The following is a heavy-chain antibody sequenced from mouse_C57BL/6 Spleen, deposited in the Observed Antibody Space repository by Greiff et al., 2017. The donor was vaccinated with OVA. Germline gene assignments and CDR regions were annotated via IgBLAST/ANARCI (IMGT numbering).Heavy chain of an antibody. D-gene: IGHD1-1*01. Sequence: VQLQQSGAELVRPGASVKLSCTASGFNIKDDYMHWVKQRPEQGLEWIGWIDPENGDTEYASKFQGPATITADTSSNTASLQLSSLTSEDTAVYYCTPLITTVLDFDVWGTGTTVTVSS. CDR3: TPLITTVLDFDV. V-gene: IGHV14-4*01. J-gene: IGHJ1*03. CDR1: GFNIKDDY. CDR2: IDPENGDT.